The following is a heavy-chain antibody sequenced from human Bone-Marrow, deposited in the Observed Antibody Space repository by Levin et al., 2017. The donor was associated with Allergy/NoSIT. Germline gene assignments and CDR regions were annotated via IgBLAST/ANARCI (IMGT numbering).Heavy chain of an antibody. CDR3: ARDGLTARLDS. J-gene: IGHJ4*02. CDR2: MSGGGDTI. D-gene: IGHD4/OR15-4a*01. CDR1: GFSFSSFF. Sequence: ASVKVSCAASGFSFSSFFMSWVRQAPGGGLEWVSAMSGGGDTIFYADSVKGRFTISRDNSKNTLYLQMNSLRAGDTALYYCARDGLTARLDSWGQGTLVTVSS. V-gene: IGHV3-23*01.